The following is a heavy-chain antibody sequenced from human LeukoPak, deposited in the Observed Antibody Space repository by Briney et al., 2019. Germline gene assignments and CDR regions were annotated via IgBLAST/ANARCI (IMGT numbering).Heavy chain of an antibody. V-gene: IGHV4-34*01. Sequence: SETLSLTCAVYGGSFSGYYWSWIRQPPGKGLEWIGEINHSGSTNYNPSLKSRVTISVDTSKNQFSLKLSSVTAADTAVYYCASLLRGYEQLVPYYYYYMDVWGKGTTVTVSS. CDR1: GGSFSGYY. CDR2: INHSGST. CDR3: ASLLRGYEQLVPYYYYYMDV. J-gene: IGHJ6*03. D-gene: IGHD6-6*01.